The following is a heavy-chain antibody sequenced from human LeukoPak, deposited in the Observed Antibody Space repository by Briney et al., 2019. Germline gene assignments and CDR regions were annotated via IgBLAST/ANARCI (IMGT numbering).Heavy chain of an antibody. CDR1: GYTFTSYG. CDR2: ISAYNGNT. V-gene: IGHV1-18*01. Sequence: ASVKVSCKASGYTFTSYGISWVRQAPGQGLEWMGWISAYNGNTNYAQKLQGRVTMTTDTSTSTAYMELSSLRSEDTAVYYCAALPGYGDYGSYYYYYMDVWGKGTTVTVSS. J-gene: IGHJ6*03. D-gene: IGHD4-17*01. CDR3: AALPGYGDYGSYYYYYMDV.